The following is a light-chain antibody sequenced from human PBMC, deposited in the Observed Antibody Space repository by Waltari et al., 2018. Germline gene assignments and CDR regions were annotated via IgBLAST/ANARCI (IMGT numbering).Light chain of an antibody. V-gene: IGKV1-39*01. J-gene: IGKJ2*01. CDR3: QQSYSTPYT. Sequence: QLTQSPSSLPASGGDRHTITCRANQSISSYLNWYQQTPGTAPNLLIYAASSLRSGVPSRFSGSGSGTDFTLTISSLQPEDFATYYCQQSYSTPYTFGQGTKLEIK. CDR2: AAS. CDR1: QSISSY.